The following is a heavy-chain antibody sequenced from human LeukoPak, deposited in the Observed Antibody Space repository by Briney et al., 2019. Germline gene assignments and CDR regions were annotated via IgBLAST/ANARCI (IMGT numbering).Heavy chain of an antibody. V-gene: IGHV3-30*02. D-gene: IGHD2-2*01. J-gene: IGHJ3*02. CDR3: AKIGYCSSASCLGDTFEI. Sequence: GGSLRLSCAASGFTFSNYGMHWVRQAPGKGLEWVAFIRYDGSNKYYVDSVKGRFIISRDNSKNTLYLQMNSLRPEDTAVYYCAKIGYCSSASCLGDTFEIWGQGTMVTVSS. CDR2: IRYDGSNK. CDR1: GFTFSNYG.